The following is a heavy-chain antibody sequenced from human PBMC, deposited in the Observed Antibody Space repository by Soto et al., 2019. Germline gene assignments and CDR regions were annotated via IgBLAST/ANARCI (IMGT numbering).Heavy chain of an antibody. CDR1: GGSISSGDYY. Sequence: SETLSLTCTVSGGSISSGDYYWSWIRQPPGKGLEWIGYIYYSGSTYYNPSLKSRVTISVDTSKNQFSLKLSSVTAADTAVYYCASLEYRSSPVPHWVDYWGQGTLVTVSS. CDR2: IYYSGST. V-gene: IGHV4-30-4*01. CDR3: ASLEYRSSPVPHWVDY. J-gene: IGHJ4*02. D-gene: IGHD6-6*01.